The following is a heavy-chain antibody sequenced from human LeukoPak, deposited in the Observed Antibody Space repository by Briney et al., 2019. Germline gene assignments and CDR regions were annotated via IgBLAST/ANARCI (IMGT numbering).Heavy chain of an antibody. Sequence: GGSLRLSCAASGFTFDDYAMHWVRQAPGKGLEWVSGISWNSGSIGYADSVKGRFTISRDNAKNSLYLQMNSLRAEDTALYYCARGYSGYGPFFDYWGQGTLVTVSS. CDR3: ARGYSGYGPFFDY. D-gene: IGHD5-12*01. J-gene: IGHJ4*02. CDR2: ISWNSGSI. CDR1: GFTFDDYA. V-gene: IGHV3-9*01.